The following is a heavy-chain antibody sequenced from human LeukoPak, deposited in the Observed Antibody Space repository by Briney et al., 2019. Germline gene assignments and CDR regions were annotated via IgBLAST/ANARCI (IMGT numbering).Heavy chain of an antibody. CDR3: ASRIVGTPDYFDY. D-gene: IGHD1-26*01. CDR1: GFTFSDYY. Sequence: GGSLRLSCAASGFTFSDYYVAWIRQAPGKGLEWVSYMSSSGSTIYLADSVKGRFTISRDNAKNSLYLQLNSLRVEDTAVYYCASRIVGTPDYFDYWGQGTLVTVSS. J-gene: IGHJ4*02. V-gene: IGHV3-11*04. CDR2: MSSSGSTI.